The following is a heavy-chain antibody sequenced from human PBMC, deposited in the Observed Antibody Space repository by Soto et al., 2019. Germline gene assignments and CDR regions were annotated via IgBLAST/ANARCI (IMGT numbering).Heavy chain of an antibody. Sequence: GESLKISCKGSGYSFTSYWIGWVRQMPGKGLEWMGIIYPGDSDTRYSPSLQGRVTISADKSISTAYLRWSSLKASDTAMYYCARAVDTAMVTPFDYWGQGTLVTVSS. J-gene: IGHJ4*02. V-gene: IGHV5-51*01. D-gene: IGHD5-18*01. CDR3: ARAVDTAMVTPFDY. CDR1: GYSFTSYW. CDR2: IYPGDSDT.